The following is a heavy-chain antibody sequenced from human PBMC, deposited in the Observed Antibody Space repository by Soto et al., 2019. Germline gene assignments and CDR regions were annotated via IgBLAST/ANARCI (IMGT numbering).Heavy chain of an antibody. CDR2: ISFDSGSI. CDR3: AKDMALQLWNSYGMDV. CDR1: GFTFDDYG. J-gene: IGHJ6*02. V-gene: IGHV3-9*01. D-gene: IGHD5-18*01. Sequence: PGGSRRLSCAASGFTFDDYGLHWVRQAPGKGLEWVSGISFDSGSICYADSVNGRFTISRDNDKNSLYLPMNSLRAEDTALYYCAKDMALQLWNSYGMDVWGQGTTVTVSS.